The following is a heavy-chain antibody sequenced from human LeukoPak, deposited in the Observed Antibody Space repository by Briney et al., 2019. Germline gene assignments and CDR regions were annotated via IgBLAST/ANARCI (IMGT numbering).Heavy chain of an antibody. CDR3: ARVILTGYYYDP. CDR1: GFTFSTYA. J-gene: IGHJ5*02. Sequence: GGSLRLSCAASGFTFSTYALHWVRQAPGKGLECVSGVYYNGGNTYYANSVKGSFTISRDNSKNTLYLQMGSRRPEDMAVYHCARVILTGYYYDPWGQGTLVTVSS. D-gene: IGHD3-9*01. V-gene: IGHV3-64*01. CDR2: VYYNGGNT.